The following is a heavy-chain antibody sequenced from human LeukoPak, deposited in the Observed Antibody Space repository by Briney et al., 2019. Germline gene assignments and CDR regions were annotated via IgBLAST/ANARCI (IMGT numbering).Heavy chain of an antibody. D-gene: IGHD6-13*01. CDR2: ISSSSSYI. J-gene: IGHJ4*02. Sequence: PGGSLRLSCAASGFTFSSYSMNWVRQAPGKGLEWVSSISSSSSYIYYADSVKGRFTISRDNAKNSLYLQMNSLRAEDTAVYYCARDSSSSDYYFDYWGQGTLVTVSA. CDR1: GFTFSSYS. CDR3: ARDSSSSDYYFDY. V-gene: IGHV3-21*01.